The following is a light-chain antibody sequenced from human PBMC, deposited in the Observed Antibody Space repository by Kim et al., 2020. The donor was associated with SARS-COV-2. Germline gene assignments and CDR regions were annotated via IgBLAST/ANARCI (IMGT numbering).Light chain of an antibody. CDR1: QSVSSSY. CDR2: GAS. Sequence: ELVLTQSPGTLSLSPGERATLSCRASQSVSSSYLAWYQQKPGQAPRLLIYGASSSATGIPDRFSGSGSGTDFTLSISRLEPEDFAVYYCQQYGSSPPYTFGQGTK. V-gene: IGKV3-20*01. J-gene: IGKJ2*01. CDR3: QQYGSSPPYT.